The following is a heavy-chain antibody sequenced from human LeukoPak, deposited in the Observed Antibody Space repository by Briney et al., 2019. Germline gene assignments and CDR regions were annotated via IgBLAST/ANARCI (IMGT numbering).Heavy chain of an antibody. CDR2: ISYDGSNK. CDR1: GGSISNYY. V-gene: IGHV3-30*18. Sequence: PSETLSLTCTVSGGSISNYYWSWIRQPPGKGLEWVAVISYDGSNKYYADSVKGRFTISRDNSKNTLYLQMNSLRAEDTAVYYCAKDFIAAFDYWGQGTLVTVSS. D-gene: IGHD6-25*01. CDR3: AKDFIAAFDY. J-gene: IGHJ4*02.